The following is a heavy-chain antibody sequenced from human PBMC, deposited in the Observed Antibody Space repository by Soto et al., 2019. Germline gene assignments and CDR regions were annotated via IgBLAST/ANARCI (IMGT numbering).Heavy chain of an antibody. CDR1: GFTVSSYG. J-gene: IGHJ4*02. Sequence: GALRLSCAASGFTVSSYGMHWVRQAPGKGLEWVAVISYDGSNKYYADSVKGRFTISRDNSKNTLYLQMNSLRAEDTAVYYCARAPFDYWGQGTLVTVSS. CDR3: ARAPFDY. V-gene: IGHV3-30*03. CDR2: ISYDGSNK.